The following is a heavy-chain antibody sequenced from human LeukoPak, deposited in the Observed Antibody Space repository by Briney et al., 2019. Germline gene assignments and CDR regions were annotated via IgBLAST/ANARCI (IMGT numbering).Heavy chain of an antibody. CDR1: GYTFTGYY. D-gene: IGHD3-10*01. Sequence: ASVKVSCKASGYTFTGYYMHWVRQAPGQGLEWMGWINPNSGGTNYAQKFQGRVTMTRDTSISTAYMELSRLRSDDTAGYYCARLQRGAMVRGVIPKGGAFDIWGQGTMVTVSS. CDR3: ARLQRGAMVRGVIPKGGAFDI. V-gene: IGHV1-2*02. J-gene: IGHJ3*02. CDR2: INPNSGGT.